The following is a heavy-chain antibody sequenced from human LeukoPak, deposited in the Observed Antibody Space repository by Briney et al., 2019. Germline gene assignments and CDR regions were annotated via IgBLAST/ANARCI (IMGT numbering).Heavy chain of an antibody. V-gene: IGHV4-34*01. Sequence: SETLSLTCAVYGGSFSGYYWSWIRQPPGKGLEWIGEINHSGSTSYNPSLKSRVTISVDTSKNQFSLKLSSVTAADTAVYYCASLAAGPHGDYWGQGTLVTVSS. D-gene: IGHD1-14*01. J-gene: IGHJ4*02. CDR3: ASLAAGPHGDY. CDR1: GGSFSGYY. CDR2: INHSGST.